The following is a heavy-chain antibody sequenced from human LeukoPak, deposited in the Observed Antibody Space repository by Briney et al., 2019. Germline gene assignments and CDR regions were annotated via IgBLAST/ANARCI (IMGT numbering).Heavy chain of an antibody. D-gene: IGHD1-26*01. J-gene: IGHJ3*02. V-gene: IGHV3-53*01. CDR2: IYSGGST. Sequence: GGSLRLSCAASGFNFNNYDMHWVRRAPGKGLEWVSIIYSGGSTFYADSVKGRFTISRDNSKNTLYLQMNSLRAEDTAVYYCARGGSYLSAFDIWGQGTMVTVSS. CDR3: ARGGSYLSAFDI. CDR1: GFNFNNYD.